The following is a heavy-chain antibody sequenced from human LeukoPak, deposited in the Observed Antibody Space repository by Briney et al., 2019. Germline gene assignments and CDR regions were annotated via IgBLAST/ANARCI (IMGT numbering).Heavy chain of an antibody. CDR2: IYTSGST. J-gene: IGHJ4*02. CDR3: ARVSLVRGAPDYYFDY. D-gene: IGHD3-10*01. CDR1: GDSISNYY. Sequence: PSETLSLTCTVSGDSISNYYWSWIRQPAGKGLEWIGRIYTSGSTNYNPSLKSRVTMSVDTSKNQFSLKLSSVTAADTAVYYCARVSLVRGAPDYYFDYWGQGTLVAVSS. V-gene: IGHV4-4*07.